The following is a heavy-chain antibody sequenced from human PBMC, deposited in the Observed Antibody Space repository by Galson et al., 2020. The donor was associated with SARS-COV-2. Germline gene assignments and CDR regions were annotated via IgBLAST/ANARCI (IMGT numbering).Heavy chain of an antibody. CDR2: IHRDGSTT. CDR3: ARESAVQGGYYMDV. Sequence: GGSLRLSCAASGFTFSTYWLHLVRQAPGKGLVWVSRIHRDGSTTTYADSVQGRFTISRDNAKNTLYLQMSSLRAEDAAVYYCARESAVQGGYYMDVWGKGTTVTVSS. V-gene: IGHV3-74*01. CDR1: GFTFSTYW. J-gene: IGHJ6*03. D-gene: IGHD3-10*01.